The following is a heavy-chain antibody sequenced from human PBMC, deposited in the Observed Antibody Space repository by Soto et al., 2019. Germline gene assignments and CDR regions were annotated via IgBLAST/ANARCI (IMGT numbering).Heavy chain of an antibody. D-gene: IGHD1-26*01. V-gene: IGHV4-34*01. CDR3: ARGRSHISVGATTDYYYYGMDV. Sequence: SETLSLTCAVYGGSFSGYYWSWIRQPPGKGLEWIGEINHSGSTNYNPSLKSRVTISVDTSKNQFSLKLSSVTAADTAVYYCARGRSHISVGATTDYYYYGMDVWGQGTTVTVSS. CDR2: INHSGST. J-gene: IGHJ6*02. CDR1: GGSFSGYY.